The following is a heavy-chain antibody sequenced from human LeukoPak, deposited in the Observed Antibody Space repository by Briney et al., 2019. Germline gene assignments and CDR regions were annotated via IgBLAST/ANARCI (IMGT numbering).Heavy chain of an antibody. V-gene: IGHV3-21*01. D-gene: IGHD2-2*01. J-gene: IGHJ4*02. CDR2: ISSSSTYI. CDR3: ARARCCSSTSCYGHLDY. CDR1: GFTFSSYS. Sequence: GGSLRLSCAASGFTFSSYSMNWVRQAPGKGLEWVSSISSSSTYIYYADSVKGRFTISRDNAKNSLYLQMNSLRAEDTAVYYCARARCCSSTSCYGHLDYWGQGTLVTVSS.